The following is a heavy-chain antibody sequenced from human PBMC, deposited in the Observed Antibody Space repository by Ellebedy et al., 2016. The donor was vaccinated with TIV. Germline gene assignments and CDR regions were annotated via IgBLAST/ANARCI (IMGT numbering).Heavy chain of an antibody. J-gene: IGHJ6*02. CDR1: GFTFSSYS. V-gene: IGHV3-21*01. CDR3: ARVGEVTRAYYYYGMDV. Sequence: GESLKISCAASGFTFSSYSMNWVRQAPGKGLEWVSSISSSSSYIYYADSVKGRFTISRDNAKNSLYLQMNSLRAEDTAVYYCARVGEVTRAYYYYGMDVWGRGTTVTVSS. D-gene: IGHD4-17*01. CDR2: ISSSSSYI.